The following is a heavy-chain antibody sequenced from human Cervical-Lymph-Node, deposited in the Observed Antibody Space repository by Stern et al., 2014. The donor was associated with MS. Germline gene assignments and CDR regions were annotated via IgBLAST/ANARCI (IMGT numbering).Heavy chain of an antibody. CDR1: GGSISSYY. Sequence: QVQLVESGPGLVKPSETLSLTCTVSGGSISSYYWSWIRQPPGKGLEWMGYINYRGSTNYNPSLKSRVTISVDTSKNQFSLKLSSVTAADTAVYYCARVGGQWLSLIDPWGQGTLVTVSS. J-gene: IGHJ5*02. V-gene: IGHV4-59*01. CDR3: ARVGGQWLSLIDP. D-gene: IGHD6-19*01. CDR2: INYRGST.